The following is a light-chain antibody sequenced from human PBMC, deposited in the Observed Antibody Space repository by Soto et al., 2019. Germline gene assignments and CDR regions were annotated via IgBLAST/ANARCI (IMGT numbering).Light chain of an antibody. CDR2: AAS. CDR3: LQDYNYPWT. J-gene: IGKJ1*01. V-gene: IGKV1-16*01. CDR1: EDIKTS. Sequence: DIQMTQSPSSLSASVGDRVTITCRASEDIKTSVAWFQQKPGQAPESLIFAASLLQDGVPSRFSGSGSGTDFSLTISSLQPEDFATYYCLQDYNYPWTFGQGTKVDIK.